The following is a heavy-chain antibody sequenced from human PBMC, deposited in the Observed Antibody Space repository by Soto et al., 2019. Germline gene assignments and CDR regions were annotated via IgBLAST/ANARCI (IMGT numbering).Heavy chain of an antibody. J-gene: IGHJ6*02. D-gene: IGHD5-18*01. Sequence: PGGSLRLSCAASGFTFSSYAMHWVRQAPGKGLEWVAVISYDGSNKYYADSVKGRFTISRDNSKNTLYLQMNSLRAEDTAVYYCARDLEYSYDYGMDVWGQGTTVTVSS. CDR2: ISYDGSNK. V-gene: IGHV3-30-3*01. CDR3: ARDLEYSYDYGMDV. CDR1: GFTFSSYA.